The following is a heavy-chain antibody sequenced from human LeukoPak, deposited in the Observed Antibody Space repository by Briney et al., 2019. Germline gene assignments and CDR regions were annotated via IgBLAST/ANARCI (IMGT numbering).Heavy chain of an antibody. CDR1: GFTFDDYG. V-gene: IGHV3-20*04. D-gene: IGHD6-19*01. J-gene: IGHJ4*02. CDR3: ARGHSSGWYNYFDY. Sequence: RAGGSLRLSCAASGFTFDDYGMSWVRQAPGKGLEWVSGINWNGRSTVYADSVKGRFTISRDNAKNSLYLQMNSLRAEDTALYYCARGHSSGWYNYFDYWGQGTLVTVSS. CDR2: INWNGRST.